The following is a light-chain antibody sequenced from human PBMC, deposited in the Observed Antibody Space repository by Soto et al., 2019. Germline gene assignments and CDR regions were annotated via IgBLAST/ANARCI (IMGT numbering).Light chain of an antibody. CDR2: GAS. J-gene: IGKJ5*01. V-gene: IGKV1-12*01. CDR1: QDIRTW. Sequence: QMTQSPSSVSAYVGDRVTITCRASQDIRTWLAWYQQKPGKAPKILIYGASTLQSGVPSRFSGSESGTYFALTISSLQPEDSATYYCQHATTFPLTFGQGTRLEIK. CDR3: QHATTFPLT.